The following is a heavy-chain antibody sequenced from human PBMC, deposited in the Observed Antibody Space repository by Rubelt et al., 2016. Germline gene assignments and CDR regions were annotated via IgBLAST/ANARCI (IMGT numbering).Heavy chain of an antibody. CDR3: ATQGYCSSTSCYGAY. CDR2: ISRSSSTI. D-gene: IGHD2-2*01. V-gene: IGHV3-48*02. J-gene: IGHJ4*02. CDR1: GFTFRSYS. Sequence: EVQLVESGGGLVQPGGSLRLSCAASGFTFRSYSMNWVRQAPGKGLEWVSYISRSSSTIYYADSGKGRFTISRDNAKNSLYLQMNSLRDEDTAVYYCATQGYCSSTSCYGAYWGQGTLVTVSS.